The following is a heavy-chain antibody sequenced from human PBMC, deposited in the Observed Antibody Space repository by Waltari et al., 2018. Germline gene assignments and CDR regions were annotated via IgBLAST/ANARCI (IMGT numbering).Heavy chain of an antibody. J-gene: IGHJ4*02. CDR1: GSTFTSYG. CDR3: ATYCYDSSGYYDFVY. Sequence: QVQLVQSGAEVKKPGASVKVSCKASGSTFTSYGISWVRQAPGQGLEWIVWISAYNGNTNYAQKLQGRVTMTTDTSTSTAYMELRSLRSDDTAVYYCATYCYDSSGYYDFVYWGQGTLVTVSS. D-gene: IGHD3-22*01. V-gene: IGHV1-18*01. CDR2: ISAYNGNT.